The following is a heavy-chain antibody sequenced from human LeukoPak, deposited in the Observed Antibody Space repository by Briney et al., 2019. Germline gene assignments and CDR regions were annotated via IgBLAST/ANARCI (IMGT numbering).Heavy chain of an antibody. D-gene: IGHD3-10*01. CDR1: GFSLSTSGLC. V-gene: IGHV2-70*17. CDR2: IDWDDEE. Sequence: SGPTLVNPQTLTLTCTFSGFSLSTSGLCVSWIRQPPGKALEWLARIDWDDEELYSTSLKTRLSISKDTSKNQVVLTMTNMDPVDTATYFCARANRKIVSGSGRNYYYMDVWGKGTTVTVSS. J-gene: IGHJ6*03. CDR3: ARANRKIVSGSGRNYYYMDV.